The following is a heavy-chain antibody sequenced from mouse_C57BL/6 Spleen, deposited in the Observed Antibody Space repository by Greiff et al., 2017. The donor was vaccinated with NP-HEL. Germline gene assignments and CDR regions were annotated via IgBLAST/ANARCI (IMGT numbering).Heavy chain of an antibody. Sequence: QVQLQQSGPELVKPGASVKISCKASGYAFSSSWMNWVKQRPGKGLEWIGRIYPGDGDTNYNGKFKGKATLTADKSSSTAYMQLSSLTSEDSAVXFCARRASDYGNNDECFDYWGQGTTLTVSS. CDR2: IYPGDGDT. V-gene: IGHV1-82*01. CDR3: ARRASDYGNNDECFDY. J-gene: IGHJ2*01. CDR1: GYAFSSSW. D-gene: IGHD2-1*01.